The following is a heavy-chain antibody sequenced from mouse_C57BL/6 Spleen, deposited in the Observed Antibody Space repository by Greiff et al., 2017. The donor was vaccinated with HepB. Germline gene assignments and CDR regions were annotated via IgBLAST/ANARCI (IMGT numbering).Heavy chain of an antibody. CDR3: ARSHDGYDARLDY. V-gene: IGHV1-52*01. CDR2: IDPSDSET. J-gene: IGHJ4*01. D-gene: IGHD2-2*01. CDR1: GYTFTSYW. Sequence: QVQLQQPGAELVRPGSSVKLSCKASGYTFTSYWMHWVKQRPIQGLEWIGNIDPSDSETHYNQKFKDKATLTVDKSSSTAYMQLSSLTSEDSAVYYCARSHDGYDARLDYWGQGTSVTVSS.